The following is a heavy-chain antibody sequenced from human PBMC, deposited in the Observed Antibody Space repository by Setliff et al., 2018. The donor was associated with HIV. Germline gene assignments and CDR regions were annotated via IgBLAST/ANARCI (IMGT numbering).Heavy chain of an antibody. CDR1: GGSISSGSYY. J-gene: IGHJ5*02. Sequence: SETLSLTCTVSGGSISSGSYYWSWIRQPAGKGLEWIGRIYTSGSTNYNPSLKSRVTISIDMSKNQFSLKLSYVTAADTAVYYCARSSLYCSGGSCHLTWFDPWGQGVKVTVSS. CDR2: IYTSGST. CDR3: ARSSLYCSGGSCHLTWFDP. V-gene: IGHV4-61*02. D-gene: IGHD2-15*01.